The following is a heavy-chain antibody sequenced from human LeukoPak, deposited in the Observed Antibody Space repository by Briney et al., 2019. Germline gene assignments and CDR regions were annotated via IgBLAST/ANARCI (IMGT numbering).Heavy chain of an antibody. CDR1: GFTFDDYA. J-gene: IGHJ4*02. D-gene: IGHD1-26*01. CDR3: AKGTEWELLDYFDY. Sequence: GGSLRLSCAASGFTFDDYAMPWVRHAPGKGLEWVSGISWNSGSIGYADSVKGRFTISRDNAKNSLYLQMNSLRAEDTALYYCAKGTEWELLDYFDYWGQGTLVTVSS. V-gene: IGHV3-9*01. CDR2: ISWNSGSI.